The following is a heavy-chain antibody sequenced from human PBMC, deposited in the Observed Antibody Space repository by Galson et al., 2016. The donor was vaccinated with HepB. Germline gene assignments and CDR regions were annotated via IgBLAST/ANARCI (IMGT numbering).Heavy chain of an antibody. CDR2: IYYSGST. CDR1: GGSISSSSYY. CDR3: ARPAANAFDI. Sequence: TLSLTCTVSGGSISSSSYYWDWIRQPPGKGLEWIGSIYYSGSTYYNPSLKSRVIISVDTSKNHFSLKLSSLTAADTAVYYCARPAANAFDIWGQGTMVTVSS. J-gene: IGHJ3*02. V-gene: IGHV4-39*02.